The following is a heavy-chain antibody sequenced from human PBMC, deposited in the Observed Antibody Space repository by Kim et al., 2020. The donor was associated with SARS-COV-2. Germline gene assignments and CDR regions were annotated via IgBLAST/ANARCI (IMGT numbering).Heavy chain of an antibody. D-gene: IGHD3-9*01. CDR1: GFTFDDYA. Sequence: GGSLRLSCAASGFTFDDYAMHWVQQAPGKGLEWVSGISWNSGSIGYADSVKGRFTISRDNAKNSLYLQMNSLRAEDTALYYCAKENVLRYFDSQGAFDIWGQGTMVTVSS. V-gene: IGHV3-9*01. CDR3: AKENVLRYFDSQGAFDI. J-gene: IGHJ3*02. CDR2: ISWNSGSI.